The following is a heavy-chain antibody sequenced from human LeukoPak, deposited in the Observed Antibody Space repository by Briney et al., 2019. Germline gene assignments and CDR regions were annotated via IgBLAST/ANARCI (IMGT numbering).Heavy chain of an antibody. CDR1: GGSISSGGYY. Sequence: SQTLSLTCTVSGGSISSGGYYWSWIRQPPGKGLEWIGYIYHSGSTYYNPSLKSRVTISVDRSKNQFSLKLSSVTAADTAVYYCARDESIVVVPAAILGGAFDIWGQGTMVTVSS. D-gene: IGHD2-2*02. CDR2: IYHSGST. J-gene: IGHJ3*02. V-gene: IGHV4-30-2*01. CDR3: ARDESIVVVPAAILGGAFDI.